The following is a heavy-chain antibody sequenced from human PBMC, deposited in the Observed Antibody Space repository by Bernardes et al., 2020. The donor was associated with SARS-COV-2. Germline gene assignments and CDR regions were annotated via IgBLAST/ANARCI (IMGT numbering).Heavy chain of an antibody. D-gene: IGHD1-7*01. CDR3: ARSPLGTAPFDY. V-gene: IGHV3-72*01. CDR2: IRSKANSYTT. J-gene: IGHJ4*02. CDR1: GFIFSDHN. Sequence: GSLRLSCVVSGFIFSDHNMDWVRQAPGKGLEWVARIRSKANSYTTEYAASVRGRFTISGDESTNSMYLQMNSLKTEDTAVYYCARSPLGTAPFDYWGQGTLVTVSS.